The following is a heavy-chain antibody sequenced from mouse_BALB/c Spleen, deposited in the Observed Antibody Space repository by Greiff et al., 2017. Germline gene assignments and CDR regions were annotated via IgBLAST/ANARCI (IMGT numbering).Heavy chain of an antibody. D-gene: IGHD1-1*01. CDR2: IDPENGDT. V-gene: IGHV14-4*02. J-gene: IGHJ4*01. Sequence: VQLQQSGAELVRSGASVKLSCTASGFNIKDYYMHWVKQRPEQGLEWIGWIDPENGDTEYAPKFQGKATMTADTSSNTAYLQLSSLTSEDTAVYYCNACPDYYGSSYYAMDYWGQGTSVTVSS. CDR3: NACPDYYGSSYYAMDY. CDR1: GFNIKDYY.